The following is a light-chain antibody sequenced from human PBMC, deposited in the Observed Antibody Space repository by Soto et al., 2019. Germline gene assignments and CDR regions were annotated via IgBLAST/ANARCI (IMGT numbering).Light chain of an antibody. CDR1: SSNIGNNY. V-gene: IGLV1-51*01. Sequence: QSVLTQPPSVSAAPGQKVTISCSGSSSNIGNNYVSWYQQLPGTAPKLLIYDNNKRPSGIPDRFSGSKSGTSATLGITGLQTGDEAAYYCGTLDSSLSAGAVFGGGTQLTVL. J-gene: IGLJ7*01. CDR3: GTLDSSLSAGAV. CDR2: DNN.